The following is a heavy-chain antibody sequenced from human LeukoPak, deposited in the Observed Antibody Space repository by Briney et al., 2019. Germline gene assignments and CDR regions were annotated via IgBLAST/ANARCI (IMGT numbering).Heavy chain of an antibody. CDR3: ARRSHDYVWGTLDYFDY. CDR2: IYYSGST. CDR1: GGSISSYY. V-gene: IGHV4-59*08. D-gene: IGHD3-16*01. J-gene: IGHJ4*02. Sequence: SETLSLTCTVSGGSISSYYWSWIRQSPGKGLEWIGYIYYSGSTNYNPSLKSRVTISVDTSKNQFSLKLSSVTAADTAVYYCARRSHDYVWGTLDYFDYWGQGTLVTVSS.